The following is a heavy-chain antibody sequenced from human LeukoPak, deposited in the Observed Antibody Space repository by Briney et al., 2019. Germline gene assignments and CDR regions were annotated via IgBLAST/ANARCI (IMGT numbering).Heavy chain of an antibody. D-gene: IGHD6-19*01. CDR2: ISSSSNYI. Sequence: GGSLRLSCAASGFTFSIYSMDWVRQAPGKGLEWVSSISSSSNYINHADSVKGRFTISRDNAKNSLYLQMNSLRAEDTAVYYCARELVAVSDTVGDFWGQGTLVTVSS. CDR3: ARELVAVSDTVGDF. J-gene: IGHJ4*02. V-gene: IGHV3-21*01. CDR1: GFTFSIYS.